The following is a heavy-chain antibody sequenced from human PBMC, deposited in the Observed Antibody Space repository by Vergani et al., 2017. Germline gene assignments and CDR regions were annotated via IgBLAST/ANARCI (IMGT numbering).Heavy chain of an antibody. D-gene: IGHD2-21*02. CDR2: IWYDGSKK. CDR1: GFTFSSYG. Sequence: QVQLVESGGGVVQPGRSLRLSCAASGFTFSSYGMHWVRQAPGKGLEWVAVIWYDGSKKYYADSVKGRFTITRDNSKNTLYLQMNSLRAEDTAVYYCARDGRYCGGDCYPDPYYYYGMDVWGQGTTVTVSS. CDR3: ARDGRYCGGDCYPDPYYYYGMDV. V-gene: IGHV3-33*01. J-gene: IGHJ6*02.